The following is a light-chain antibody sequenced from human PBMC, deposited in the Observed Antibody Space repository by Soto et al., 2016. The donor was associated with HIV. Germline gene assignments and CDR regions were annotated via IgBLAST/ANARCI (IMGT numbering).Light chain of an antibody. CDR1: SLRNFY. V-gene: IGLV3-19*01. CDR3: NSRDSSDNHYV. J-gene: IGLJ1*01. Sequence: SSELTQDPAVSVALGQTVTITCRGDSLRNFYASWYQQKPGQAPLLVIYSQNTRPSGIPDRFSGSFSGNTASLTITGAQAEDEADYYCNSRDSSDNHYVFGSGTKVTVL. CDR2: SQN.